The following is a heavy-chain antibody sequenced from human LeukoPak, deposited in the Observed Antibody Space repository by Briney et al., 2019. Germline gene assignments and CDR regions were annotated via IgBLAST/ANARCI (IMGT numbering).Heavy chain of an antibody. V-gene: IGHV4-30-2*01. Sequence: PSETLSLTCTVSGGSISSGGYYWSWIRQPPGKSLEWIGYIYHSGSTYYNPSLKSRVTISVDRSKNQFSLKLSSVTAADTAVYYCAREGGPYGSGSYWGQGTLVTVSS. CDR2: IYHSGST. D-gene: IGHD3-10*01. CDR3: AREGGPYGSGSY. J-gene: IGHJ4*02. CDR1: GGSISSGGYY.